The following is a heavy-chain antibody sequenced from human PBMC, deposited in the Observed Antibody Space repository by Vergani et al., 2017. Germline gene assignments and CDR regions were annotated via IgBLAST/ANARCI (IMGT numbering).Heavy chain of an antibody. CDR3: ARDPRYSTTWPFLLLDMDV. J-gene: IGHJ6*02. CDR1: GGCISSGSYY. V-gene: IGHV4-61*02. CDR2: FYTGGGT. Sequence: QVQLQESGPGLVRPSQTLSLTCTVSGGCISSGSYYWSWFRQPAGKGLEWIGRFYTGGGTSYNPSLKSRVTISVDTSKNPFSLQLSSVTAADTAVYYCARDPRYSTTWPFLLLDMDVWGQGTTVTVSS. D-gene: IGHD6-13*01.